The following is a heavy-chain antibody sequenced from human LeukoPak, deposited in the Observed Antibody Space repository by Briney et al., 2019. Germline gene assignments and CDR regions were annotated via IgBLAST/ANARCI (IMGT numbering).Heavy chain of an antibody. CDR3: ARARYDSSAPGPYDAFDI. CDR1: GFTFSSYG. D-gene: IGHD3-22*01. J-gene: IGHJ3*02. V-gene: IGHV3-48*04. CDR2: ITSGGTI. Sequence: PGGSLRLSCAASGFTFSSYGMSWVRQAPGKGLEWLSHITSGGTIYYADSVKGRFTISRDNAKNSLYLQMNSLRAEDTAVYYCARARYDSSAPGPYDAFDIWGQGTMVTVSS.